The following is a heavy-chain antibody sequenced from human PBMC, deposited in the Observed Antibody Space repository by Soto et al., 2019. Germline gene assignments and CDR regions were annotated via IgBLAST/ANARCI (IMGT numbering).Heavy chain of an antibody. V-gene: IGHV3-48*02. CDR3: ARDIGDYYDSSGYYYGMDV. CDR2: ISSSSSTI. D-gene: IGHD3-22*01. CDR1: GFTFSIYS. J-gene: IGHJ6*02. Sequence: AGGSLRLSCAASGFTFSIYSMNWVRHAPGKGLEWVSYISSSSSTIYYADSVKGRFTISRDNAKNSLYLQMNSLRDEDTAVYYCARDIGDYYDSSGYYYGMDVWGQGTTVTV.